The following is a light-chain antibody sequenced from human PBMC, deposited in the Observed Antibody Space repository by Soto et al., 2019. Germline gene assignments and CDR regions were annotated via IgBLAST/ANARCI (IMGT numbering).Light chain of an antibody. V-gene: IGKV1-39*01. Sequence: DIQMTQSPSTLSASVGDRVTITCRASQSISSYLNWYQQRPGKAPKVLIYAASSLQSGVPSRFSGSGSGTDFTLTISSLQPEDFATYYCQQSHTTPPTFGQGTKVDI. J-gene: IGKJ1*01. CDR1: QSISSY. CDR2: AAS. CDR3: QQSHTTPPT.